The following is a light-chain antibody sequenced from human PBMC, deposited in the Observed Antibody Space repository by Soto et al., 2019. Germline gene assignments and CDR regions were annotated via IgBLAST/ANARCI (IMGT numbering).Light chain of an antibody. J-gene: IGKJ4*01. CDR1: QSVLYSSNNKNY. Sequence: DIVMTQSPDSLAVSLGERATINCKSSQSVLYSSNNKNYLAWYQQKPGQPPKLLIYWASTRESGVPDRFSGSGSGTDFTLTISSLQAEDVAVYYCQQYFSTSLTFGGVTKVEI. CDR2: WAS. V-gene: IGKV4-1*01. CDR3: QQYFSTSLT.